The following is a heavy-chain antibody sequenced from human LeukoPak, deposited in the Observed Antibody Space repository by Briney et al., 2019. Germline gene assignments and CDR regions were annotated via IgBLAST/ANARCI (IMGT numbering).Heavy chain of an antibody. CDR2: INPNSGGT. CDR3: ASPGRGYSYGLDAFDI. CDR1: GYTFTGYY. J-gene: IGHJ3*02. V-gene: IGHV1-2*02. Sequence: ASVKVYCKASGYTFTGYYMHWVRQAPGQGLEWMGWINPNSGGTNYAQKFQGRVTMTRDTSISTAYMELSRLRSDDTAVYYCASPGRGYSYGLDAFDIWGQGTMVTVSS. D-gene: IGHD5-18*01.